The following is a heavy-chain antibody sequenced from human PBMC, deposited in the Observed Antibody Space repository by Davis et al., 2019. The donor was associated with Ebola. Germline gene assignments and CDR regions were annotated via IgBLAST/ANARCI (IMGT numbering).Heavy chain of an antibody. D-gene: IGHD6-19*01. CDR2: ISQSGSI. J-gene: IGHJ4*02. Sequence: MPGGSLRLSCAGSGFTFSDYYMTWIRQSPGKGLEWIGSISQSGSITDYNSSLKSRVTISVDTSKNPFSLKMSSVTAADTAVYYCARSSGTYLTDYDYWGQGTLVTVSS. V-gene: IGHV4-34*08. CDR1: GFTFSDYY. CDR3: ARSSGTYLTDYDY.